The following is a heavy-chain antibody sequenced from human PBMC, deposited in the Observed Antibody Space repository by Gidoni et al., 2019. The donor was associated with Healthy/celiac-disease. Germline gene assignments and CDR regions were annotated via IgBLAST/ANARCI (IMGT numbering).Heavy chain of an antibody. CDR3: ASGWELPFDY. Sequence: TNYNPSLKSRVTISVDTSKNQFSLKLSSVTAADTAVYYCASGWELPFDYWGQGTLVTVSS. CDR2: T. J-gene: IGHJ4*02. D-gene: IGHD1-26*01. V-gene: IGHV4-59*09.